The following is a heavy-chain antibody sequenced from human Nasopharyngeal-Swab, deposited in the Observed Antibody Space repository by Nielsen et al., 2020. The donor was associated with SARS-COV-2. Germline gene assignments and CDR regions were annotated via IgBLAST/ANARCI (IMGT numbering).Heavy chain of an antibody. Sequence: PGKGLEWIGYIYHSGSTYYNPSLKSRVTISVDRFKNQFSLKLSSVTAADTAVYYCARGRIYYDSSGYRRNWFDPWGQGTLVTVSS. J-gene: IGHJ5*02. CDR3: ARGRIYYDSSGYRRNWFDP. CDR2: IYHSGST. D-gene: IGHD3-22*01. V-gene: IGHV4-30-2*01.